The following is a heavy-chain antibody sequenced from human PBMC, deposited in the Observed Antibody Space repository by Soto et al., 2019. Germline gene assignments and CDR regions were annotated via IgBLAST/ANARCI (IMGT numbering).Heavy chain of an antibody. J-gene: IGHJ4*02. D-gene: IGHD2-2*01. CDR1: RGTFSSYA. CDR3: ARGQQSPNCFDY. Sequence: SVQVSCKASRGTFSSYAISWVRKAPRQGLEWMGWLIPIFGTTNYAQKFQGRLTITADESKSTAYVELSSVRSEDTAVYYCARGQQSPNCFDYWGQGALVTVSS. CDR2: LIPIFGTT. V-gene: IGHV1-69*13.